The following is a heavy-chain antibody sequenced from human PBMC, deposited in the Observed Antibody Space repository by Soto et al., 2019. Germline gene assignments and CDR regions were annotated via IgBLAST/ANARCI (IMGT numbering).Heavy chain of an antibody. V-gene: IGHV1-3*01. CDR1: GYTLTTYV. Sequence: QVPLVQSGAEVKKPGASVKVSCKASGYTLTTYVMHCVRQAPGQRLEWMGWINAGNDNTKYSEKFQGRVTITSDTSASTVYMELSSLSSEDTAVYYCAKVGQYYYGMDVWGQGTQVTVAS. CDR3: AKVGQYYYGMDV. CDR2: INAGNDNT. J-gene: IGHJ6*02. D-gene: IGHD3-3*01.